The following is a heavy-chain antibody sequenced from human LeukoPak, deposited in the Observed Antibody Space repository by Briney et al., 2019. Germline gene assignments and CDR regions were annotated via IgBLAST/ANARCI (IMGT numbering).Heavy chain of an antibody. CDR3: AREIYCSASSCTGGVFDI. J-gene: IGHJ3*02. V-gene: IGHV3-53*01. D-gene: IGHD2-15*01. CDR1: GFTVSSNY. CDR2: IYSGGSA. Sequence: GGSLRLSCAASGFTVSSNYMSWVRQAPGKGLEWVSVIYSGGSAYYADSVKGRFTISRDNSKNTLYLQMNSLRVEDTAVYYCAREIYCSASSCTGGVFDIWGQGTMVTVSS.